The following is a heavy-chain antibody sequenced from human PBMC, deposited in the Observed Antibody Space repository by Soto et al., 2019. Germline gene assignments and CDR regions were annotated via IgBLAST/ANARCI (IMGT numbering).Heavy chain of an antibody. J-gene: IGHJ6*03. CDR3: ARLVATIRESMSVYYYYYYMDV. CDR1: GGSISSSSYY. Sequence: SETLSLTCTVSGGSISSSSYYWGWIRQPPGKGLEWIGSIYYSGSTYYNPSLKSRVTISVDTSKNQFSLKLSSVTAADTAVYYCARLVATIRESMSVYYYYYYMDVWGKGTTVTVSS. V-gene: IGHV4-39*01. CDR2: IYYSGST. D-gene: IGHD5-12*01.